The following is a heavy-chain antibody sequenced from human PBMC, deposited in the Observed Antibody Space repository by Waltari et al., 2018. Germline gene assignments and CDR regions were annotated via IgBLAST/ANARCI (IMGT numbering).Heavy chain of an antibody. Sequence: EVQLVESGGGLIQPGGSLRLSCAGSGLTVSSNNMSWVRPAPGTGREWVSVIYSGGSTYYADSVKGRFTIARDNSKNTLYLQMNSLRAEDTAVYYCARAVGGAVGTWGQGTLVTVSS. J-gene: IGHJ5*02. CDR3: ARAVGGAVGT. D-gene: IGHD6-19*01. CDR2: IYSGGST. CDR1: GLTVSSNN. V-gene: IGHV3-53*01.